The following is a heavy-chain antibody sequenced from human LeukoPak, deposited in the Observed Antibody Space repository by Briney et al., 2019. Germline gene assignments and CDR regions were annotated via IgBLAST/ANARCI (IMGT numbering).Heavy chain of an antibody. CDR3: ARGGWSGYFIY. CDR2: IKKDGSER. D-gene: IGHD1-1*01. CDR1: GFTFSDFY. V-gene: IGHV3-7*01. J-gene: IGHJ4*02. Sequence: SGGSLRLSCAASGFTFSDFYMSWVRQAPGKGLEWVANIKKDGSERSYVDSVRDRFTISRDNAKDSLYLQMNSLRAEDTAMYYCARGGWSGYFIYWGQGALVTVSS.